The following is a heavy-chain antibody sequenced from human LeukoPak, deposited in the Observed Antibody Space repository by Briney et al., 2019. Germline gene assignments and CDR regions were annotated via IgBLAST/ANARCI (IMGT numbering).Heavy chain of an antibody. V-gene: IGHV4-31*03. CDR1: GGSISSGGYY. CDR3: ARGPRRQPHYGSGSPRNYYYYGMDV. Sequence: SETLSLTCPVSGGSISSGGYYWSWIRQHPGKGLEWIGYIYYSGSTYYNPSLKSRVTISVDTSKNQFSLKLSSVTAADTAVYYCARGPRRQPHYGSGSPRNYYYYGMDVWGQGTTVTVSS. J-gene: IGHJ6*02. D-gene: IGHD3-10*01. CDR2: IYYSGST.